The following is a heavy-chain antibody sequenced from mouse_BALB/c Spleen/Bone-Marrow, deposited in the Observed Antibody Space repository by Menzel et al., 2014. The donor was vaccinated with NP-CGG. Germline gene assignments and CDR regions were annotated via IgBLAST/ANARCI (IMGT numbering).Heavy chain of an antibody. J-gene: IGHJ3*01. CDR1: GLSLTNYG. V-gene: IGHV2-9*02. D-gene: IGHD2-1*01. CDR3: AREGNLAY. CDR2: IWAGGSS. Sequence: VKLMESGPGLVAPSQSLSITCTVSGLSLTNYGVHWVRQPPGKGLEWLGIIWAGGSSNYNSALMSRLSISKDNSKSQVFLKMNSLQTDDTAMYYCAREGNLAYWGQGTLVTVSA.